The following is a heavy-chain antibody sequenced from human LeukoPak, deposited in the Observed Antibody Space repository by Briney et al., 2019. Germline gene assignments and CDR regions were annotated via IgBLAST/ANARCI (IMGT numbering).Heavy chain of an antibody. CDR1: GFTFSSYW. J-gene: IGHJ4*02. V-gene: IGHV3-74*01. Sequence: PGGSLRLSCAASGFTFSSYWMHWVRQAPGKGLVWVSRINSDGSSTSYADSVKGRFTISRDNAKNTLYLQMNSLRAEDTAIYYCAKEYSTSWSPGAYWGQGTLVTVSS. D-gene: IGHD6-13*01. CDR3: AKEYSTSWSPGAY. CDR2: INSDGSST.